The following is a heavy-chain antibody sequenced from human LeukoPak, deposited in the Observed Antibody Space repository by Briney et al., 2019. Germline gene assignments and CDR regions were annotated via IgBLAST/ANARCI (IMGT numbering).Heavy chain of an antibody. J-gene: IGHJ6*03. CDR2: IYYSGST. D-gene: IGHD5-18*01. Sequence: SETLSLTCTVSGGSISSYYWSWIRQPPGKGLEWIGFIYYSGSTNYNPSLKSRVTISVDTSKNQFSLKLSSVTAADTAVYYCARTTEGGYTYGYFYYYYMDVWGKGTTVTISS. CDR1: GGSISSYY. V-gene: IGHV4-59*01. CDR3: ARTTEGGYTYGYFYYYYMDV.